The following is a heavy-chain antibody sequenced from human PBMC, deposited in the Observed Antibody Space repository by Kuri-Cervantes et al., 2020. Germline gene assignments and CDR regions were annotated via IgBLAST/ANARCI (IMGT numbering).Heavy chain of an antibody. CDR3: ARQGGERYSSGWDIVVEQEGQDY. J-gene: IGHJ4*02. V-gene: IGHV4-4*07. CDR2: IYTSGST. CDR1: GSFISSYY. Sequence: ESLKISCTVSGSFISSYYWRWIRQPAGKGLEWVGRIYTSGSTNYNPSLKSRVTISVDTSKNQFSLKLSSVTAADTAVYYCARQGGERYSSGWDIVVEQEGQDYWGQGTLVTASS. D-gene: IGHD6-19*01.